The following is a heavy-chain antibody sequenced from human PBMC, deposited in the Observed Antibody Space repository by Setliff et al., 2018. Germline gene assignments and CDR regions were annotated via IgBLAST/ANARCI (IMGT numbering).Heavy chain of an antibody. CDR2: ISPIYGYT. V-gene: IGHV1-18*01. D-gene: IGHD2-2*01. CDR1: GFVFTNYA. J-gene: IGHJ4*02. Sequence: GASVKVSCKASGFVFTNYAITWVRQAPGQGLEWMGWISPIYGYTSYAQKFQDRVTITADTSTGTAYLELRSLTSDDTAVYYCVRESGPRVVVAMPFDYWGQGTPVTVSS. CDR3: VRESGPRVVVAMPFDY.